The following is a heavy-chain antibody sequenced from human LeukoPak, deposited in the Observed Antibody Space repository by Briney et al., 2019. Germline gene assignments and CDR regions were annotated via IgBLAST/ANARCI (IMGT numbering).Heavy chain of an antibody. CDR2: IKQDGSEK. Sequence: GGSLRLSCAASGFTFSSYWMSWVRQAPGKGLGWVANIKQDGSEKYYVDSVKGRFTISRDNAKNSLYLQMNSLRAEDTAVYYCARGDCGGDCWYYYYGMDVWGQGTTVTVSS. V-gene: IGHV3-7*01. CDR1: GFTFSSYW. J-gene: IGHJ6*02. CDR3: ARGDCGGDCWYYYYGMDV. D-gene: IGHD2-21*02.